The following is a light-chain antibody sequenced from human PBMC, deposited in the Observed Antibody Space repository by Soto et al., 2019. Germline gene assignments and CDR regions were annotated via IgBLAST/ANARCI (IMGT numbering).Light chain of an antibody. CDR2: GAS. Sequence: EIVLTQSTGTLSLSPGERATLSCRASQCVSSSFLAWYQQKVGQAPRLLIYGASSRATGIPDRFSGGGSGTEFTLTISSLQSEDFAVYYCQQYNSWPPITFGQGTRLEIK. CDR3: QQYNSWPPIT. J-gene: IGKJ5*01. V-gene: IGKV3-20*01. CDR1: QCVSSSF.